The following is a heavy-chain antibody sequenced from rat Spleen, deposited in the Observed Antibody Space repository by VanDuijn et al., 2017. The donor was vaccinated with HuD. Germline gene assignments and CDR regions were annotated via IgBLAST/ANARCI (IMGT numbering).Heavy chain of an antibody. V-gene: IGHV5-31*01. CDR3: TRDNERSYVMDA. CDR2: ITNASGRT. CDR1: GFTFNNYW. J-gene: IGHJ4*01. Sequence: EVQLVESGGGLVQPGGSLKLSCVASGFTFNNYWMTWIRQVPGKGLEWVASITNASGRTYYPDSVKGRFTVSRDTAQNILNLQMNSLRSEETATYYCTRDNERSYVMDAWGQGASVTVSS.